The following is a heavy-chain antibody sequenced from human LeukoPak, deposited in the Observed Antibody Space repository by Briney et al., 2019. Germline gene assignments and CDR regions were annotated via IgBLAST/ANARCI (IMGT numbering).Heavy chain of an antibody. CDR2: IYSSGST. D-gene: IGHD3-10*01. CDR1: GGSISSYY. J-gene: IGHJ6*03. V-gene: IGHV4-4*07. Sequence: SETLSLTCTVAGGSISSYYWSWIRQPAGKGLEWIRRIYSSGSTNYNPSLKSRVTMSVDTSKNQFSLKLSSVTAADTAVYYCARDVYTMIRGVITHYYYHMDVWGKGTTVTISS. CDR3: ARDVYTMIRGVITHYYYHMDV.